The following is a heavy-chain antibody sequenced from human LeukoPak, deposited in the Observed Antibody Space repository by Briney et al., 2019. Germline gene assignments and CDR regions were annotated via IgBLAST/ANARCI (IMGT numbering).Heavy chain of an antibody. CDR2: ISYDGSNK. Sequence: GGSLRLSCAAFGFTFSSYAMHWVRQAPGKGLEWVAVISYDGSNKYYADSVKGRFTISRDNSKNTLYLQMNSLRAEDTAVYYCARDRDDAFDIWGQGTMVTVSS. CDR1: GFTFSSYA. J-gene: IGHJ3*02. V-gene: IGHV3-30-3*01. CDR3: ARDRDDAFDI.